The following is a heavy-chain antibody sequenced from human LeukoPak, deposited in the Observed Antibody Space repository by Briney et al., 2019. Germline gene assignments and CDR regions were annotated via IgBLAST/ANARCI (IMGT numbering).Heavy chain of an antibody. CDR1: GFPFSNYA. V-gene: IGHV3-23*01. CDR3: AKANWVSNADAVW. CDR2: MKGGGET. Sequence: SGGSLRLSCAASGFPFSNYAMSWVRQAPARGPEWVSSMKGGGETFYADSVKGRFTLSRDDSRNTVYLQLNMRVEDTAIYYCAKANWVSNADAVWWGQGTQVTVSS. J-gene: IGHJ4*02. D-gene: IGHD1-1*01.